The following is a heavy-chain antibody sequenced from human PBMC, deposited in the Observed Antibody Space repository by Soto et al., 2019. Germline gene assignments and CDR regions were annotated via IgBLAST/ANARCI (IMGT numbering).Heavy chain of an antibody. V-gene: IGHV1-2*04. D-gene: IGHD2-8*01. J-gene: IGHJ3*02. CDR1: GYTFTGYY. CDR2: INPNSGGT. CDR3: ARWGSFLVWRGDAFDI. Sequence: ASVKVSCKASGYTFTGYYMHWVRQAPGQGLEWMGWINPNSGGTNYAQKFQGWDTMTRDTSISTAYMELSRLRSDDTAVYYCARWGSFLVWRGDAFDIWGQGTMVTVSS.